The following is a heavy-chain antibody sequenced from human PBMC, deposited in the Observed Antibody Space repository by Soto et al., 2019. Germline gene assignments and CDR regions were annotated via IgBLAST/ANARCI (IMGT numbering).Heavy chain of an antibody. CDR1: RDSVSSNSAA. J-gene: IGHJ3*02. CDR3: AREIPNSSSWPNDAFDI. D-gene: IGHD6-13*01. Sequence: PSQTLSLTCAISRDSVSSNSAAWNWIRQSPSRGLEWLGRTYYRSKWYNDYAVSVKSRITINPDTSKNQFSLQLNSVTPEDTAVYYCAREIPNSSSWPNDAFDIWGQGTMVTVSS. CDR2: TYYRSKWYN. V-gene: IGHV6-1*01.